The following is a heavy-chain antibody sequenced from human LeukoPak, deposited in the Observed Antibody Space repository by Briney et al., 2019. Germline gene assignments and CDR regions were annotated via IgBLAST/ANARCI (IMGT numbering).Heavy chain of an antibody. V-gene: IGHV1-69*05. Sequence: ASVKVSCKASGGTFSSHAISWVRPAPGQGLEWMGRIFPIFGTANYAQKFQGRVTITTDESTSTAYMELSSLRSEDTSVYYCASHSSSWYNSFDIWGQGTMVTVSS. CDR2: IFPIFGTA. CDR1: GGTFSSHA. J-gene: IGHJ3*02. D-gene: IGHD6-13*01. CDR3: ASHSSSWYNSFDI.